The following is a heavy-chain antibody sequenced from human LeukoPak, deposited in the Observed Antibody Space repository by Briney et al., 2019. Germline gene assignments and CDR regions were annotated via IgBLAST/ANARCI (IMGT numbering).Heavy chain of an antibody. CDR2: INHSGST. Sequence: PGGSLRLSCAASGFTFSGYGMHWVRQPPGKGLEWIGEINHSGSTNYNPSLKSRVTISVDTSKNQFSLKLSSVTAADTAVYYCARGGAAAGNDSQNFDYWGQGTLVTVSS. CDR1: GFTFSGYG. J-gene: IGHJ4*02. V-gene: IGHV4-34*01. D-gene: IGHD6-13*01. CDR3: ARGGAAAGNDSQNFDY.